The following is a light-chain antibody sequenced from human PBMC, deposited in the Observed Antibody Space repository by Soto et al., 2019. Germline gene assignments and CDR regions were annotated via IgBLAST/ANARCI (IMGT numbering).Light chain of an antibody. CDR2: AAS. J-gene: IGKJ2*02. Sequence: DTQMTQSPSSLSASVGDRVTITCRASQSINNLLNWYHQKPGKAPELLIYAASNLQSGVPSRFRGGGSGPVSTPTISSLHPEDFATSYCQKSYTPPRIFGQGTKREIK. CDR3: QKSYTPPRI. V-gene: IGKV1-39*01. CDR1: QSINNL.